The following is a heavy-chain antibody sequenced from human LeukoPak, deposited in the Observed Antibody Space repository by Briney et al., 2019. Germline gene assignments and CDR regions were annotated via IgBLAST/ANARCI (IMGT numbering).Heavy chain of an antibody. J-gene: IGHJ5*02. V-gene: IGHV1-46*01. CDR2: INPSGGST. CDR1: GYTFTSYY. Sequence: ASVKVSCKASGYTFTSYYMHWVRQAPGQGLEWMGIINPSGGSTSYAQKFQGRVTMTRDMSTSTVYMELSSLRSEDPAVYYCASLDPPCSGGRCYHMTWFYPWEQGTLVTGS. CDR3: ASLDPPCSGGRCYHMTWFYP. D-gene: IGHD2-15*01.